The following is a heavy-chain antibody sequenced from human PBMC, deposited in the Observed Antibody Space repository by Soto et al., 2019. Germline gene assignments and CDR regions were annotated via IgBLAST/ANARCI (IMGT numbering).Heavy chain of an antibody. J-gene: IGHJ4*02. V-gene: IGHV3-30-3*01. CDR2: ISYDGSNK. CDR3: AREKAVAGTFDY. CDR1: GFTFSSYV. D-gene: IGHD6-19*01. Sequence: QVQLVESGGGVVQPGRSLRLSCAASGFTFSSYVMHWVRQAPGKGLEWVAVISYDGSNKYYADSVKGRFTISRDNSKNTLYLQMNSLRAEDTAVYYCAREKAVAGTFDYWGQGTLVTVSS.